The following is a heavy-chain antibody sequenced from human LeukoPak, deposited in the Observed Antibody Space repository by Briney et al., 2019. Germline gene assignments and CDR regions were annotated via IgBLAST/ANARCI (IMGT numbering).Heavy chain of an antibody. CDR3: ARDKPYNWNVAYYMDV. D-gene: IGHD1-20*01. Sequence: GGSLRLSCAASGFTFSSYWMHWVRQAPGKGLEWVAFIPYDGNNKYYADSVKGRFTISRDDSKNTLYLQMNSLRAEDTAVYYCARDKPYNWNVAYYMDVWGKGTTVTVSS. CDR1: GFTFSSYW. J-gene: IGHJ6*03. CDR2: IPYDGNNK. V-gene: IGHV3-30-3*01.